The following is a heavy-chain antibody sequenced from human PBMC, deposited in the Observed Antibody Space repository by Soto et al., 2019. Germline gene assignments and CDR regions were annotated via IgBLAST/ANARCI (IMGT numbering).Heavy chain of an antibody. V-gene: IGHV4-34*01. D-gene: IGHD6-13*01. J-gene: IGHJ4*02. CDR3: ARGWQQLAPFDY. CDR2: INHSGST. Sequence: QVQLQQWGAGLLKPSETLSLTCAVYGGSFSGYYWSWIRQPPGKGLEWIGEINHSGSTNYNPSLKIRVTISVDTSKNQFSLKLSSVTAADTAVYYCARGWQQLAPFDYWGQGTLVTVSS. CDR1: GGSFSGYY.